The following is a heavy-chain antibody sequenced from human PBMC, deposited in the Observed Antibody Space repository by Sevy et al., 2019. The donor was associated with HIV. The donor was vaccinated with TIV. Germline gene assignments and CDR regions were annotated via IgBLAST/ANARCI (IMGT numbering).Heavy chain of an antibody. CDR1: GFSLSTSGVG. V-gene: IGHV2-5*01. D-gene: IGHD6-13*01. CDR3: ARPQLVRGGFDY. Sequence: SGPTLVKPTQTLTLTCTFSGFSLSTSGVGVGWIRQPPGKALEWLALIYWNDDKRYSPSLKSRLTITKDPSKNQVVLTMTNMDPVDTATYYCARPQLVRGGFDYWGQGTLVTVSS. J-gene: IGHJ4*02. CDR2: IYWNDDK.